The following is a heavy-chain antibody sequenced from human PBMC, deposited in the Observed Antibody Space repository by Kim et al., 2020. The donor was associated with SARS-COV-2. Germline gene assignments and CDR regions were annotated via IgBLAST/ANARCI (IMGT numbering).Heavy chain of an antibody. CDR3: ASLRGNWNDVEY. D-gene: IGHD1-1*01. CDR1: GFIFRDYH. J-gene: IGHJ4*02. Sequence: GGSLRLSCAASGFIFRDYHMNWIRQAPGKGLEWVSSISHNSNYMYYTDSVRGRFSISRDNAENSLYLQMNSLRAEDTAVYYCASLRGNWNDVEYWGQGTLVTVSS. CDR2: ISHNSNYM. V-gene: IGHV3-21*01.